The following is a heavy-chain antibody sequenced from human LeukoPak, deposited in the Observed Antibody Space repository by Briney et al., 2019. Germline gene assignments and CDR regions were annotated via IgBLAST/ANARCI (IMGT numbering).Heavy chain of an antibody. CDR2: MSPDSGDT. D-gene: IGHD6-13*01. Sequence: ASVKVSCKASGYTLTDYYINWVRQAPGQGLEWMGWMSPDSGDTGYAHKFQGRVTITRNTSITTAYMELRSLTFEDTAVYYCARVRLPAAGHFDYWGQGTLVTVSS. J-gene: IGHJ4*02. CDR1: GYTLTDYY. CDR3: ARVRLPAAGHFDY. V-gene: IGHV1-8*03.